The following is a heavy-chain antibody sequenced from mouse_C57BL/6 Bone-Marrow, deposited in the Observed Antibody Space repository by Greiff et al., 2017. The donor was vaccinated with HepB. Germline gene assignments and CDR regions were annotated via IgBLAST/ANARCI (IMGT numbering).Heavy chain of an antibody. CDR1: GFTFSSYA. J-gene: IGHJ1*03. V-gene: IGHV5-4*03. CDR3: GRVKIRYIDV. Sequence: EVMLVASGGGLVKPGGSLKLSCAASGFTFSSYAMSWVRQTPEKRLEWVATISDGGSYTYYPDNVKGRFTISRDNAKNNLYLHMSHLKSEDTAMYYWGRVKIRYIDVWGTGTRVTVTA. CDR2: ISDGGSYT.